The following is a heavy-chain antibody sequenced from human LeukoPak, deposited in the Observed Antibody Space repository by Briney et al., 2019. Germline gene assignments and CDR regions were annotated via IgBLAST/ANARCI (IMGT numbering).Heavy chain of an antibody. CDR2: INHSGST. Sequence: PSETLSLTCAVYGWSFSGYYWSWIRQPPGKGLEWIGEINHSGSTNYNPSLKSRVTISVDTSKNQFSLKMSSVTAADTAVYYCARRSGYQLLWLGETRAYYFDYWGQGTLVTVSS. V-gene: IGHV4-34*01. CDR1: GWSFSGYY. D-gene: IGHD2-2*01. J-gene: IGHJ4*02. CDR3: ARRSGYQLLWLGETRAYYFDY.